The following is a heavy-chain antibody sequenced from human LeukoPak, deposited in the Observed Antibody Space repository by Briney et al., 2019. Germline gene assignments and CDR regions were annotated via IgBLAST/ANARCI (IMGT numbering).Heavy chain of an antibody. CDR2: IYYTGGT. D-gene: IGHD3-3*01. CDR1: GGSIRSGDYY. J-gene: IGHJ3*02. CDR3: ARTRITIFGVVIPDAFDI. Sequence: TLSLTCTVSGGSIRSGDYYWSWIRPPPGKGLEWIGYIYYTGGTDYNPSLSSRVIISVDTSKNQFSLKLSSVTAADTAVYYCARTRITIFGVVIPDAFDIWGQGTMVTVSS. V-gene: IGHV4-30-4*01.